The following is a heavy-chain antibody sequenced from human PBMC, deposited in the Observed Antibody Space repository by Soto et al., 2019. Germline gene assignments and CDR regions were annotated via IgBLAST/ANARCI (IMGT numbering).Heavy chain of an antibody. CDR1: GGSISSGGYY. D-gene: IGHD2-2*01. V-gene: IGHV4-31*03. CDR2: IYYSGST. CDR3: ARDRGCSSTSCLYGMDV. Sequence: KASETLSLTCTVSGGSISSGGYYWSWIRQHPGKGLEWIGYIYYSGSTYYNPSLKSRVTISVDTSKNQFSLKLSSVTAADTAVYYCARDRGCSSTSCLYGMDVWGQGTTVTVSS. J-gene: IGHJ6*02.